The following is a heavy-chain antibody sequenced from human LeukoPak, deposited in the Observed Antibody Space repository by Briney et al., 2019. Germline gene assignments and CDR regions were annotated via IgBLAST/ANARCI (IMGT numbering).Heavy chain of an antibody. CDR1: GGSISSSSYY. Sequence: KSSETLSLTCTVSGGSISSSSYYWGWIRQPPGKGLEWIGSIYYSGSTYYNPSLKSRVTISVDTSKNQFSLKLSSVTAADTAVYCCARKAYSYGYALDSWGQGTLVTVSS. CDR3: ARKAYSYGYALDS. CDR2: IYYSGST. D-gene: IGHD5-18*01. V-gene: IGHV4-39*01. J-gene: IGHJ4*02.